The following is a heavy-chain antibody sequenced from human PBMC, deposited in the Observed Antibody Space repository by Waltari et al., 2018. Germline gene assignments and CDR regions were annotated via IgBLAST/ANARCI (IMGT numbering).Heavy chain of an antibody. CDR2: SKSDGSST. J-gene: IGHJ2*01. V-gene: IGHV3-74*01. Sequence: EVQLVESGGGLVQPGGSLRLSCAASGFTYSMYWMHWVRQAPGKGLVWVSRSKSDGSSTSYADSVKGRFTISKDNAKNTVYLQMNRLRAEDTAIYYCARGARRTTVTTGWWYFDLWGRGTLVTVSS. CDR1: GFTYSMYW. D-gene: IGHD4-17*01. CDR3: ARGARRTTVTTGWWYFDL.